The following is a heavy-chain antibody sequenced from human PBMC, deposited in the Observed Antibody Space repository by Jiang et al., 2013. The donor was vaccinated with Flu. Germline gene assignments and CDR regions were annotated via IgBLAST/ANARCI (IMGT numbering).Heavy chain of an antibody. CDR3: ARDPADYYYDNSGHLIYYYYGMDV. CDR2: TYYRSKWYN. Sequence: QTLSLTCAISGDSVSSNIAAWSWIRQSPSRGLEWLGRTYYRSKWYNDYAVSVKSRIAINPDTSKNQFSLQLNSVTPDDTAVYYCARDPADYYYDNSGHLIYYYYGMDVWGRRTRSPS. CDR1: GDSVSSNIAA. D-gene: IGHD3-22*01. J-gene: IGHJ6*02. V-gene: IGHV6-1*01.